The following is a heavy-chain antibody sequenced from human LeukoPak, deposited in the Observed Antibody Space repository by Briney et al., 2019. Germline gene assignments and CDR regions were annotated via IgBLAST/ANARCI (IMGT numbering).Heavy chain of an antibody. V-gene: IGHV1-69*01. J-gene: IGHJ6*03. CDR1: GGTFSSYA. CDR2: IIPIFGTA. CDR3: ARAFKDSSGYCGDYYYYMDV. D-gene: IGHD3-22*01. Sequence: GSSVKVSCKASGGTFSSYAISWVRQAPGQGLEWMGGIIPIFGTANYAQKFQGRVTITADESTSTAYMELSSLRSEDTAVYYCARAFKDSSGYCGDYYYYMDVWGKGTTVTISS.